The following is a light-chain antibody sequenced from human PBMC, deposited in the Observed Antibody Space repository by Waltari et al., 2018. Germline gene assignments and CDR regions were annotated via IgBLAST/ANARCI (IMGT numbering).Light chain of an antibody. Sequence: QFALSQPASVAGSPGPSLTISCTGPSTDVGGSHYFPWYQQHPGKAPKPMIYDVSDRPSGVSNRFSGSKSGNTASLTISGLQAEDEADYYCSSYTSSNTYVFGTGTKVTVL. CDR2: DVS. CDR1: STDVGGSHY. J-gene: IGLJ1*01. CDR3: SSYTSSNTYV. V-gene: IGLV2-14*03.